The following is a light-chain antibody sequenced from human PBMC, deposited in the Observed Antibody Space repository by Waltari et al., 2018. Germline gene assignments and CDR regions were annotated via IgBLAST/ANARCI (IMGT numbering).Light chain of an antibody. V-gene: IGKV3-11*01. CDR2: GAS. Sequence: VILPQSPATLSLSPGERATLSCRASQSVANYLAWYQQKPGQAPRLLIYGASNRPTGIPDRFSGTGSGTDFTLIISSLEPEDFAVYYCQRYSDSPPTFGGGTKVEIK. CDR3: QRYSDSPPT. CDR1: QSVANY. J-gene: IGKJ4*01.